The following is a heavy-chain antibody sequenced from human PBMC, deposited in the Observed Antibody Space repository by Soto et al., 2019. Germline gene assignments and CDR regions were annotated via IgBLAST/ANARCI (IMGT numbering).Heavy chain of an antibody. CDR2: IRVNNGDT. D-gene: IGHD4-17*01. J-gene: IGHJ4*02. CDR3: ARHLGYSDLDVHY. CDR1: GYTFTNSG. V-gene: IGHV1-18*01. Sequence: QVQLVQSGAEVKKPGASVKVSCKASGYTFTNSGFSWVRQAPGQGLEWVGWIRVNNGDTHYAQKLQGRVTMTTDTSTSTAFMELRSLRSDDTAVYYCARHLGYSDLDVHYWGQGTLITVSS.